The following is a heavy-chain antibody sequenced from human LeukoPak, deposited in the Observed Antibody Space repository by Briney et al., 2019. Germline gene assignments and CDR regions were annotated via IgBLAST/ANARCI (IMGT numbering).Heavy chain of an antibody. J-gene: IGHJ3*02. V-gene: IGHV4-38-2*02. CDR1: GYSVSSGFY. D-gene: IGHD1-26*01. CDR2: IFHSGST. Sequence: SETLSLTCSVSGYSVSSGFYWGWIRQPPGKGLEWIGTIFHSGSTNYNPSLKSRVTISVDTSKDQFSLKLSSVTAADTAVYYCARLPRGATGRAFDIWGQGTMVTVSS. CDR3: ARLPRGATGRAFDI.